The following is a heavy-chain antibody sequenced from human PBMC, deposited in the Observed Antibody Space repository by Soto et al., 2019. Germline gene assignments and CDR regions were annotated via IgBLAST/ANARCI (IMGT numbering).Heavy chain of an antibody. Sequence: GASVKVSCKASGYTFTSYDINWVRQATGQGLEWMGGIIPIFGTANYAQKFQGRVTITADESTSTAYMELSSLRSEDTAVYYCARDVLGYCSGGSCYDPRTFDIWGQGTMVTVSS. CDR3: ARDVLGYCSGGSCYDPRTFDI. V-gene: IGHV1-69*13. D-gene: IGHD2-15*01. CDR1: GYTFTSYD. J-gene: IGHJ3*02. CDR2: IIPIFGTA.